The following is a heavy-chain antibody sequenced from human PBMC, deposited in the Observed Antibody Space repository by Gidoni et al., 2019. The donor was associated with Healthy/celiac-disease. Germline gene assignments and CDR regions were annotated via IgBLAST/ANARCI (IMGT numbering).Heavy chain of an antibody. Sequence: EVQLVESGGGLVQPGRSLRLSCAASGFTFDDYAMHWVRHAPGKGLEWVSGISWNSGSIGYADSVKGRFTSSRDNAKNALYLQMNSLRAEDTALYYCAKDVRLRAVATIYYFDYWGQGTLVTVSS. CDR2: ISWNSGSI. V-gene: IGHV3-9*01. CDR3: AKDVRLRAVATIYYFDY. D-gene: IGHD5-12*01. J-gene: IGHJ4*02. CDR1: GFTFDDYA.